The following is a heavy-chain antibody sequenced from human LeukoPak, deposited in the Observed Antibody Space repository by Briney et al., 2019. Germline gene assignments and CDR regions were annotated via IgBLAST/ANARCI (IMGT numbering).Heavy chain of an antibody. Sequence: GRSLRLACAASGFTFSSYSMHWVRQAPGKGLEWVAVISYDVSNKYYADSVKGRFTISRDNSKNTLYLQMHSLRAEDTAVYYCARARVAAAGTWFDPWGQGTLVTVSS. CDR1: GFTFSSYS. CDR3: ARARVAAAGTWFDP. V-gene: IGHV3-30*14. J-gene: IGHJ5*02. D-gene: IGHD6-13*01. CDR2: ISYDVSNK.